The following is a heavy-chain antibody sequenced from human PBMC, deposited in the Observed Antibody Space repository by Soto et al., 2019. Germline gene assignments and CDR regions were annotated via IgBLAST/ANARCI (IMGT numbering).Heavy chain of an antibody. Sequence: TGGSLRLSCAASVFTFSTYWMHWVPQAPGKGLEKVSRISDDGSSTTYAGSVQGRFTVSRDNAKSTLYLEMNSLRAEDTAVYYCIRGAGHQYFQYWGQGTLVTVSS. CDR1: VFTFSTYW. D-gene: IGHD6-19*01. J-gene: IGHJ1*01. CDR3: IRGAGHQYFQY. CDR2: ISDDGSST. V-gene: IGHV3-74*03.